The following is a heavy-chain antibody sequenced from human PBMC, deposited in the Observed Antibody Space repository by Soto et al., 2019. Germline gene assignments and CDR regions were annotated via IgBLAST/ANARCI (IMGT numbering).Heavy chain of an antibody. CDR3: ARADGDLDYYYYGMDV. D-gene: IGHD7-27*01. V-gene: IGHV3-21*01. CDR1: GFTFSSYS. CDR2: ISSSSSYI. J-gene: IGHJ6*02. Sequence: GGSLILSCAASGFTFSSYSMNWVRQAPGKGLEWVSSISSSSSYIYYADSVKGRFTISRDNAKNSLYLQMNSLRAEDTAVYYCARADGDLDYYYYGMDVWGQGTTVTVSS.